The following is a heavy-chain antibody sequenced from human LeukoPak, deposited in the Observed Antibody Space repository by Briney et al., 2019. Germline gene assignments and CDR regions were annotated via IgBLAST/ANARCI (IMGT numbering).Heavy chain of an antibody. V-gene: IGHV3-74*01. CDR1: GFPFGNFW. CDR3: ATDVTGSEDR. D-gene: IGHD6-25*01. CDR2: MDTDGRIT. Sequence: GGSLRLSCVVSGFPFGNFWMHWVRQVPGKGLVWVARMDTDGRITDYADSVKGRFTISRDNARSTLYLQMRSLRADDTALYYCATDVTGSEDRWGQGTLVTVSS. J-gene: IGHJ5*02.